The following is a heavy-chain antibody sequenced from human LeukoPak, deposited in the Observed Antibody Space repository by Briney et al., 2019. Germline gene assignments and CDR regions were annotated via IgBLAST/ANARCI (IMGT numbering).Heavy chain of an antibody. CDR2: ISSSSSTI. V-gene: IGHV3-48*01. D-gene: IGHD3-10*01. Sequence: PGGSLRLSCAASGFTFSDHYMDWVRQAPGKGLEWVSYISSSSSTIYYADSVKGRFTISRDNAKNSLYLQMNSLRAEDTAVYYCARGGRFDPWGQGTLVTVSS. J-gene: IGHJ5*02. CDR1: GFTFSDHY. CDR3: ARGGRFDP.